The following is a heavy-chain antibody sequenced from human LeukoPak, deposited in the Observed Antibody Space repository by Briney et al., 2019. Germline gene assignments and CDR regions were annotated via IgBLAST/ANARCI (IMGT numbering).Heavy chain of an antibody. V-gene: IGHV1-46*01. CDR3: ARDRWEPPGWFDP. CDR2: INPSGGST. J-gene: IGHJ5*02. CDR1: GYTFTSYY. D-gene: IGHD1-26*01. Sequence: GASVKVSCKASGYTFTSYYMHWVRQAPGQGLEWMGIINPSGGSTSYAQKFQGRVTMTRDMSTSTVYMELSSLRSEDTAVYYCARDRWEPPGWFDPWGQGTLVTVS.